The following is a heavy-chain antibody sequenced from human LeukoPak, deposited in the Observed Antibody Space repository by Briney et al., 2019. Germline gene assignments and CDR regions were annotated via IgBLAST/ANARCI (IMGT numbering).Heavy chain of an antibody. CDR3: ARMRSYYTGFDY. CDR1: GFTFSSYS. J-gene: IGHJ4*02. Sequence: GGSLRLSCAASGFTFSSYSMNWVRQAPGKGLEWVANINQDGSEKYYVDPVKGRFTISRDNAKNSLYLQMDSLRAEDTAVYYCARMRSYYTGFDYWGQGTLVTVSS. CDR2: INQDGSEK. D-gene: IGHD1-26*01. V-gene: IGHV3-7*01.